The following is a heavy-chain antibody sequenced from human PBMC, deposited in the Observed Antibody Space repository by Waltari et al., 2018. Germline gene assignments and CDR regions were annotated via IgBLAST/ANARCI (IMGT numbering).Heavy chain of an antibody. CDR2: IKQDGSEK. Sequence: EVQLVESGGGLVQPGGSLRLSCAASGFTFRSYWMGWVRQAPGKGLEWVANIKQDGSEKYYVDSVKGRFTISRDNAKNSLYLQMNSLRAEDTAVYYCARFLGPAAMLGYFDYWGQGTLVTVSS. CDR3: ARFLGPAAMLGYFDY. D-gene: IGHD2-2*01. CDR1: GFTFRSYW. V-gene: IGHV3-7*01. J-gene: IGHJ4*02.